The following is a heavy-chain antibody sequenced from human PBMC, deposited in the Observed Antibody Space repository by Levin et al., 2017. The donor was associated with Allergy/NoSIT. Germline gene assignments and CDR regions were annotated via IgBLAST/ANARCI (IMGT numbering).Heavy chain of an antibody. J-gene: IGHJ5*02. Sequence: GSLRLSCTVSGGSISSSSYYWGWIRQPPGTGLEWIGSIYYSGSTYYNPSLKSRVTISVDTSKNQFSLKLSSVTAADTAVYYCARHLVGAIENWFDPWGQGTLVTVSS. CDR2: IYYSGST. V-gene: IGHV4-39*01. D-gene: IGHD1-26*01. CDR3: ARHLVGAIENWFDP. CDR1: GGSISSSSYY.